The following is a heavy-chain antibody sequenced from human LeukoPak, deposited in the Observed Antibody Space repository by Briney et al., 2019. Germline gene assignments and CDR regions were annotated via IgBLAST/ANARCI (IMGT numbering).Heavy chain of an antibody. CDR3: ARSGSYSSSWYVSPDYDYYYYMDV. J-gene: IGHJ6*03. V-gene: IGHV3-23*01. Sequence: PGGSLRLSCAASGFTFSSYGMSWVRQAPGKGLEWVSAISGSGGSTYYADSVKGRFTISRDNSKNTLYLQMNSLRAEDTAVYYCARSGSYSSSWYVSPDYDYYYYMDVWGKGTTVTISS. CDR1: GFTFSSYG. CDR2: ISGSGGST. D-gene: IGHD6-13*01.